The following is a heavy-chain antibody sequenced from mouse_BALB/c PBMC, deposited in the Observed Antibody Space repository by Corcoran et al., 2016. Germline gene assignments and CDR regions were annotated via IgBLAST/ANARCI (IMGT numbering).Heavy chain of an antibody. CDR2: IDPANGNT. Sequence: EVQLQQSGAELVKPGASVKLSCTASGFNIKDTYMHWVKQRPEQGLEWIGRIDPANGNTKYDPKFQGKATITADTSSNTAYLQLSSLTSEDTAVYYCAREGAYYGNSWFAYWGQGTLVTVSA. V-gene: IGHV14-3*02. CDR1: GFNIKDTY. D-gene: IGHD2-10*01. J-gene: IGHJ3*01. CDR3: AREGAYYGNSWFAY.